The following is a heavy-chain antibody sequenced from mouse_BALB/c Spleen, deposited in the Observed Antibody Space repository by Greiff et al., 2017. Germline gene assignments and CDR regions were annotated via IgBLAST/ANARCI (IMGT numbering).Heavy chain of an antibody. CDR2: ISSGGRT. Sequence: EVQVVESGGGLVKPGGSLKLSCAASGFTFSSYAMSWVRQTPEKRLEWVASISSGGRTYYTDSVKGPFTISRDNARNILYLQMSSLRSEDTAMYYCARGLYDYWYFDVWGAGTTVTVSS. D-gene: IGHD2-3*01. V-gene: IGHV5-6-5*01. J-gene: IGHJ1*01. CDR1: GFTFSSYA. CDR3: ARGLYDYWYFDV.